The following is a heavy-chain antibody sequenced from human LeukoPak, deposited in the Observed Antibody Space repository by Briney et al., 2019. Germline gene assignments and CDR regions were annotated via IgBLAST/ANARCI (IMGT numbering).Heavy chain of an antibody. CDR2: IKRDGSEK. V-gene: IGHV3-7*01. J-gene: IGHJ4*02. Sequence: PGGSLRLSCAASGFTFSSYWMSWVRQAPGKGLEWVANIKRDGSEKYHVDSVKGRFTISRDNAMNSLYLQMNSLRDEDTAVYYCAREGYISGYGVIDYWGQGTLVTVSS. D-gene: IGHD5-18*01. CDR3: AREGYISGYGVIDY. CDR1: GFTFSSYW.